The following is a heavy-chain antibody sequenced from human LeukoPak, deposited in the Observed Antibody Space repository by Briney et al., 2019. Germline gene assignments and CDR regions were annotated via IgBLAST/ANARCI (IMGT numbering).Heavy chain of an antibody. CDR1: GGSFSGYY. V-gene: IGHV4-34*01. J-gene: IGHJ5*02. CDR2: INHSGST. CDR3: ARGSTVTTLVPCFDP. D-gene: IGHD4-17*01. Sequence: SETLSLTCAVYGGSFSGYYWSWIRQPPGKGLEWIGEINHSGSTNYNPSLKSRVTISVDTSKNQFSLKLSSVTAADTAVYYCARGSTVTTLVPCFDPWGQGTLVTVSS.